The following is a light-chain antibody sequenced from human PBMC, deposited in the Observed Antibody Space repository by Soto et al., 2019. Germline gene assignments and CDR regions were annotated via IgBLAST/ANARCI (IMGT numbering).Light chain of an antibody. CDR2: DAS. CDR3: QQYYDWYT. CDR1: QSVGSN. J-gene: IGKJ2*01. Sequence: EIVMTQSPATLSVSPGERATLSCRASQSVGSNLAWYQQKPGQTPRLLIYDASTRATGIPARFSGSGSGTEFALAISSLQSDDCAIYYCQQYYDWYTFGQGTKLEVK. V-gene: IGKV3-15*01.